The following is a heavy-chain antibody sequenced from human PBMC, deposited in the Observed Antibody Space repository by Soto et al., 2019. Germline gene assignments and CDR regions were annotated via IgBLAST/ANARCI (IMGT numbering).Heavy chain of an antibody. V-gene: IGHV3-23*01. CDR2: ISGSGGST. CDR3: AKSGGQTSNYY. CDR1: GFTFSSYA. J-gene: IGHJ4*02. D-gene: IGHD2-15*01. Sequence: GSLRLSRAASGFTFSSYAMSWVRQAPGKGLEWVSAISGSGGSTYYADSVKGRFTISRDNSKNTLYLQMNSLRAEDTAVYYCAKSGGQTSNYYWGQGTLVTVSS.